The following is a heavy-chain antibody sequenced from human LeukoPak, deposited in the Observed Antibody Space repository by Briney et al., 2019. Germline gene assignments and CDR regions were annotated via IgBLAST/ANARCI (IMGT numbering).Heavy chain of an antibody. CDR3: ARDTTAARPGWFDP. J-gene: IGHJ5*02. D-gene: IGHD6-6*01. CDR2: ISAYNGDT. CDR1: GYTFTTYG. Sequence: GASVKVSCKASGYTFTTYGLSWVRQAPGQGLEWMGWISAYNGDTNYAQKLQGRLTMTTDTSTSTAYMELRSLGSDDTAVYYCARDTTAARPGWFDPWGQGTLVTVSS. V-gene: IGHV1-18*01.